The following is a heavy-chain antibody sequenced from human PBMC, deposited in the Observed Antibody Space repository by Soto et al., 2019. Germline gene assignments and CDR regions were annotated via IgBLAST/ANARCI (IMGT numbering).Heavy chain of an antibody. Sequence: QVQLVQSGAEVKKPGSSVKVSCKASGGTFSSYAISWVRQAPGQGLEWMGGIIPIFGTANYAQKFQGRVTTTADESTSTANMELSSLRSEDTAVYYCARDDHYGDTQARWFDPWGPGTLVTVSS. CDR2: IIPIFGTA. V-gene: IGHV1-69*12. J-gene: IGHJ5*02. D-gene: IGHD4-17*01. CDR3: ARDDHYGDTQARWFDP. CDR1: GGTFSSYA.